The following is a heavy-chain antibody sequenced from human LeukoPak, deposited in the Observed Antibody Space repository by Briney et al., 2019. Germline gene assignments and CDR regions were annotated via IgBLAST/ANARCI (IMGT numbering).Heavy chain of an antibody. CDR3: ARGITMVRGVIITDYFDY. J-gene: IGHJ4*02. D-gene: IGHD3-10*01. V-gene: IGHV1-69*04. CDR1: GGTFSSYA. Sequence: SVKVSCKASGGTFSSYAISWVRQAPGQGLEWMGRIIPILGIANYAQKFQGRVTITADKSTSTAYMELSSLRSEDTAVYYCARGITMVRGVIITDYFDYWGQGTLVTVSS. CDR2: IIPILGIA.